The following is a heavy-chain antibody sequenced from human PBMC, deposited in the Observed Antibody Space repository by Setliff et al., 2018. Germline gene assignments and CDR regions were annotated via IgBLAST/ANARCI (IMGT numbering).Heavy chain of an antibody. V-gene: IGHV4-39*07. CDR3: ATGDFYYYMVV. CDR1: GCSISSSSYY. J-gene: IGHJ6*03. CDR2: IYYSGST. Sequence: PSETLSLTCTVSGCSISSSSYYWVWIRQPPGKGLEWIGSIYYSGSTYYNPSLQGRVPISVDTSKNQFSLKLSSVTAADTAVYFCATGDFYYYMVVWGKGTTVTVSS.